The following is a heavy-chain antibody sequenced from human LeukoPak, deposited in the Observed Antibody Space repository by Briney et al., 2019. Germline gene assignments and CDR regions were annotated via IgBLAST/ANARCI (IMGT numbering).Heavy chain of an antibody. CDR3: ARRRAYMDV. CDR1: GVSFSGYY. Sequence: SETLSLTCAVYGVSFSGYYWSWIRQPPGKGLEWIGEINHSGSTNYNPSLESRVTISVDTSKNQFSLKLSSVTDADTAVYYCARRRAYMDVWGKGTTVTVSS. V-gene: IGHV4-34*01. CDR2: INHSGST. J-gene: IGHJ6*03.